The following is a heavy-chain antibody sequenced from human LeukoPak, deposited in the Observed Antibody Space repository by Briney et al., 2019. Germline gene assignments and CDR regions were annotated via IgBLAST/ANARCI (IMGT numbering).Heavy chain of an antibody. J-gene: IGHJ4*02. CDR3: AKGGHDFNPFYW. D-gene: IGHD2-15*01. CDR2: IKAGGGDP. CDR1: AFTFSTYA. Sequence: GGSLRLSCADSAFTFSTYAMGWVRQAPGKGLEWVSSIKAGGGDPFYADSVKGRVTISRDTSKNTLFLQLNSLRAEDTAVYYCAKGGHDFNPFYWWGQGTLVTVSS. V-gene: IGHV3-23*01.